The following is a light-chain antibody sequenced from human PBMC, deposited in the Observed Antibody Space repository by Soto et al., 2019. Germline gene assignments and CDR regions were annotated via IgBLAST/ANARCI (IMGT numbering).Light chain of an antibody. CDR2: AAS. V-gene: IGKV1-39*01. J-gene: IGKJ2*01. CDR3: QQGYSTPQT. CDR1: QSISTS. Sequence: DIQMTQSPSSLSASVGDRVTITCRASQSISTSLSWYQQRPGKAPKLLIYAASTLQSGVPSRFSGGGSGTDFTLTISSLQPEDFATYYCQQGYSTPQTFGQGTKVDSK.